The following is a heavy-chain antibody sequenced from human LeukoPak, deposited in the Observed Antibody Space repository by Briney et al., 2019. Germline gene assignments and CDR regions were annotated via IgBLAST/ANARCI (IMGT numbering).Heavy chain of an antibody. J-gene: IGHJ4*02. CDR2: ISYDGSNK. CDR1: GFTFSGYP. V-gene: IGHV3-30-3*01. D-gene: IGHD6-13*01. CDR3: ARTPAAAGT. Sequence: GKSLRLSCAASGFTFSGYPIHWVRQAPGKGLEWVAVISYDGSNKYYADSVKGRFTISRDNSKSTLYLQMNSLRAEDTAVYYCARTPAAAGTWGQGTLVTVSS.